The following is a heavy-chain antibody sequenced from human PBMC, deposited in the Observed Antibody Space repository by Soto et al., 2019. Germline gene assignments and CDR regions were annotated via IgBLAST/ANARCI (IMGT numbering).Heavy chain of an antibody. CDR1: GNSVSSYSAA. Sequence: SQTLSLTCDISGNSVSSYSAAWNWIRQSPSRGLEWLGRTYYRSRWHNDYAVSVKSRITFNTDTSKNQLSLQLNSVTPEDTAVYYCANCPSRCETQLGDAFDFWAQGTLDNVSS. CDR2: TYYRSRWHN. D-gene: IGHD6-13*01. CDR3: ANCPSRCETQLGDAFDF. J-gene: IGHJ3*01. V-gene: IGHV6-1*01.